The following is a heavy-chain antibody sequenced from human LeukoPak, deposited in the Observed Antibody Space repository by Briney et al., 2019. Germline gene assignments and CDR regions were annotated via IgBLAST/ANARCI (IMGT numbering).Heavy chain of an antibody. CDR1: GFTFSSYA. D-gene: IGHD6-13*01. V-gene: IGHV3-30-3*01. CDR3: ARDGIAAAETVDY. Sequence: QPGGSLRLSCAASGFTFSSYAMHWVRQAPGKGLEWVAVISYDGSNKYYADSVKGRFTISRDNSKNTLYLQMNSLRAEDTAVYYCARDGIAAAETVDYWGQGTLVTVSS. J-gene: IGHJ4*02. CDR2: ISYDGSNK.